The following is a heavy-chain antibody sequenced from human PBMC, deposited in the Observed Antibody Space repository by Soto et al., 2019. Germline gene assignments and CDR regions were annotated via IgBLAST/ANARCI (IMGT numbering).Heavy chain of an antibody. CDR3: ARWIQLRSAIVSHYRYGYV. V-gene: IGHV4-30-4*01. D-gene: IGHD5-18*01. Sequence: QVQLQESGPGLVKPSQTLSLTCTVSGGSISSGDYYWSWIRQPPGKGLEWIGYIFYSGSTHYNPSLHIRVTISVDSSRTQFSLKSISLPAADTAVYYWARWIQLRSAIVSHYRYGYVWGPGTTGTVSS. J-gene: IGHJ6*02. CDR1: GGSISSGDYY. CDR2: IFYSGST.